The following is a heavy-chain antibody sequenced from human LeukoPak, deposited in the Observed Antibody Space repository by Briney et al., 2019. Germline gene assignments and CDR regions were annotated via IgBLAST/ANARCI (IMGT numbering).Heavy chain of an antibody. CDR1: GFTFSSYA. Sequence: GGSLRLSCAASGFTFSSYAMSWVRQAPGKGLEWVSAISGSGGSTYYADSVKGRFTISRDNSKNTQYLQMNSLRAEDTAVYYCAKVESGTVWFDPWGQGTLVTVSS. CDR2: ISGSGGST. CDR3: AKVESGTVWFDP. V-gene: IGHV3-23*01. D-gene: IGHD2-8*02. J-gene: IGHJ5*02.